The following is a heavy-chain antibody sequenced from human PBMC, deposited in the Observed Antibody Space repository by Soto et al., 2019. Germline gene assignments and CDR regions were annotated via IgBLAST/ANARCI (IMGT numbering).Heavy chain of an antibody. J-gene: IGHJ4*02. CDR3: AKDSGRWLPEYYFDY. CDR2: ISYDGSNK. Sequence: VQLVESGGGVVQPGRSLRLSCAASGFTFSSYGMHWVRQAPGKGLEWVAVISYDGSNKYYADSVKGRFTISRDNSKNTLYLQMNSLRAEDTAVYYCAKDSGRWLPEYYFDYWGQGTLVTVSS. CDR1: GFTFSSYG. D-gene: IGHD6-19*01. V-gene: IGHV3-30*18.